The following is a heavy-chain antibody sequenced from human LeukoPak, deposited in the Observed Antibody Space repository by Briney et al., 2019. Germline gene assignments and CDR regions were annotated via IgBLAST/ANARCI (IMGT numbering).Heavy chain of an antibody. J-gene: IGHJ4*02. CDR1: GGSFSNYY. Sequence: PSETLSLTCAVYGGSFSNYYWSWIRQPPGKGLEWIGEINDSGRTNYNPSLMSRVTISVDTSKNQFSLKLSSVTAADTAVYYCTRGVALSDHGIIDSWGQGTLATVSS. CDR2: INDSGRT. D-gene: IGHD1-1*01. V-gene: IGHV4-34*01. CDR3: TRGVALSDHGIIDS.